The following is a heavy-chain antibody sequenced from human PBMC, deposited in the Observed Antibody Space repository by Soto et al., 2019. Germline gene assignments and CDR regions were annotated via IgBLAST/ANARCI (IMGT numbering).Heavy chain of an antibody. Sequence: QITLKESGPTLVKPTQTLTLTCTFSGFSLSTSGVGVGWIRQPPGKALEWLALIYWDDDKRYSPSLKTRLTITKDTSKKQVVVTMTNMDPVDTATYYCARGVRYCSSNGCPYLFDPWGQGTLVTVSS. CDR3: ARGVRYCSSNGCPYLFDP. D-gene: IGHD2-2*01. CDR2: IYWDDDK. V-gene: IGHV2-5*02. CDR1: GFSLSTSGVG. J-gene: IGHJ5*02.